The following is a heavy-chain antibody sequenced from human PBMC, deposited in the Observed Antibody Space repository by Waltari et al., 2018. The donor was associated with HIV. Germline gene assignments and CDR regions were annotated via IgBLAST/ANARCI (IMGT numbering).Heavy chain of an antibody. D-gene: IGHD2-2*01. CDR3: ASQIVVVPAAIWYFDY. CDR2: IYYSGST. CDR1: GGSISSSSVY. J-gene: IGHJ4*02. V-gene: IGHV4-39*01. Sequence: QLQLQESGPGLVKPSETLSLTCTVSGGSISSSSVYWGWIRPPPGKGLEWIGSIYYSGSTYYNPSLKSRVTISVDTSKNQFSLKLSSVTAADTAVYYCASQIVVVPAAIWYFDYWGQGTLVTVSS.